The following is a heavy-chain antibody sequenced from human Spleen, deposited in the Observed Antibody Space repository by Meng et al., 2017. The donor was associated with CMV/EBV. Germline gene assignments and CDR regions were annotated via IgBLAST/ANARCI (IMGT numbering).Heavy chain of an antibody. CDR1: GYTFTNYG. V-gene: IGHV1-18*01. Sequence: SCNASGYTFTNYGISWVRQAPGQGLEWMGWISTYNGNTDYAQKLQGRVTMTTDTSTSTAYMELRSLRSDDTAVYYCARDGGSYSLDYWGQGTLVTVSS. CDR3: ARDGGSYSLDY. J-gene: IGHJ4*02. D-gene: IGHD1-26*01. CDR2: ISTYNGNT.